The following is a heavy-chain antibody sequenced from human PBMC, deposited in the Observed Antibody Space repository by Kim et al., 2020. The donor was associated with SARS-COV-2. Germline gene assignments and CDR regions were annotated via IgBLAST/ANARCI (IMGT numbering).Heavy chain of an antibody. D-gene: IGHD4-17*01. J-gene: IGHJ3*02. CDR1: GFTFSIYP. V-gene: IGHV3-30*04. CDR3: ARDFADYGDFRGI. Sequence: GGSLRLSCAASGFTFSIYPMHWVRQAPGKGLEWVAIISNDGSKEYHADSAKGRFTISRDNAKSTLYLQMNSLRGEDTAVYYCARDFADYGDFRGIWGQGTMVTVSS. CDR2: ISNDGSKE.